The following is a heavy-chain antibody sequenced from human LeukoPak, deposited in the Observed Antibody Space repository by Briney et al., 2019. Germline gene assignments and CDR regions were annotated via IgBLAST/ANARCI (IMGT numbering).Heavy chain of an antibody. CDR3: ARGEWIVGATSDY. CDR2: ISWNSGSI. CDR1: GFTFDDYA. J-gene: IGHJ4*02. V-gene: IGHV3-9*01. Sequence: GGSLRLSCAASGFTFDDYAMHWVRQAPGKGLEWVSGISWNSGSIGYADSVKGRFTISRDNAKNSLYLQMNSLRAEDTAVYYCARGEWIVGATSDYWGQGTLVAVSS. D-gene: IGHD1-26*01.